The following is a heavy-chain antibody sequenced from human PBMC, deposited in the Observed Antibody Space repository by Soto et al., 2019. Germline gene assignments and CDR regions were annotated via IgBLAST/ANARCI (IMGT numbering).Heavy chain of an antibody. CDR3: AKDPGLTTVVKPYWYFDL. CDR2: ISGSGGST. V-gene: IGHV3-23*01. Sequence: EVQLLESGGGLVQPGGSLRLSCAASGFTFSSYAMSWVRQAPGKGLERVSAISGSGGSTYYADSVKGRFTISRDNSKNTLYLQMNSLRAEDTAVYYCAKDPGLTTVVKPYWYFDLWGRGTLVTVSS. J-gene: IGHJ2*01. CDR1: GFTFSSYA. D-gene: IGHD4-17*01.